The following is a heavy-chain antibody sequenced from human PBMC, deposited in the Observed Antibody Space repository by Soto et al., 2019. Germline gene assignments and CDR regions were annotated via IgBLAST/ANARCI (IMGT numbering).Heavy chain of an antibody. CDR2: IYSGGST. D-gene: IGHD5-12*01. Sequence: GGSLRLSCTASGFTVSSNYMSWVRQAPGKGLEWVSVIYSGGSTYYADSVKGRFTISRDNSKNTLYLQMNSLRAEDTAVYYCARGPGRERLATQPKWLRPDYYYYYMDVWGKGTTVTVSS. CDR3: ARGPGRERLATQPKWLRPDYYYYYMDV. V-gene: IGHV3-66*01. J-gene: IGHJ6*03. CDR1: GFTVSSNY.